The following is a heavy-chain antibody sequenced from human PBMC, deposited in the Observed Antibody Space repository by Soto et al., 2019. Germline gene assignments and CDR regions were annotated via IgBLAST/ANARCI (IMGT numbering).Heavy chain of an antibody. J-gene: IGHJ4*01. CDR1: GFIFRSYA. CDR3: TTDSYSTMIVVRFDY. D-gene: IGHD3-22*01. Sequence: HPGGSLRLSCAASGFIFRSYAMSWVRQAPGRGLEWVSAISGSGDSTYYADSVKGRFAISRDDSKNMVYLQMNSLKTEDTGIYYCTTDSYSTMIVVRFDYWGHGTLVTVSS. CDR2: ISGSGDST. V-gene: IGHV3-23*01.